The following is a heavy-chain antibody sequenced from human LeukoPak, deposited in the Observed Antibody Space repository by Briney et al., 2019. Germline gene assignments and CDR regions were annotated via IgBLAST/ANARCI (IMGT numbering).Heavy chain of an antibody. CDR3: ARVVAARLGDWFDP. J-gene: IGHJ5*02. Sequence: ASVKLSCKASGYTFTSYGISWVRQPPGQGLEWMGWISAYNGNTNYAQKLQGRVTMTTDTSTSTAYMELRSLRSDDTAVYYCARVVAARLGDWFDPWGQGTLVTVSS. CDR2: ISAYNGNT. D-gene: IGHD6-6*01. CDR1: GYTFTSYG. V-gene: IGHV1-18*01.